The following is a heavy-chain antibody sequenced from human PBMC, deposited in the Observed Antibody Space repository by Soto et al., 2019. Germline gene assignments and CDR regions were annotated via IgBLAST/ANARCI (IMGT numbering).Heavy chain of an antibody. CDR3: ARDHDTSGFSNY. D-gene: IGHD3-22*01. V-gene: IGHV3-30-3*01. Sequence: GGSLRLSCAASGFIFGSYAMHWVRQAPGKGLEWVAVISYDGSNKYYADSVMGRFTIFRDNSRNTLDLQMNSLSAEDTAVYFCARDHDTSGFSNYWGQGTLVTVSS. CDR2: ISYDGSNK. CDR1: GFIFGSYA. J-gene: IGHJ4*02.